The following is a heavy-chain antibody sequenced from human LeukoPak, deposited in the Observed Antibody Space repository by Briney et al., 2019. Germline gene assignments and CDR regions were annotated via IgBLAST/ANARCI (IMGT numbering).Heavy chain of an antibody. J-gene: IGHJ2*01. CDR2: IKSKTDGGTT. D-gene: IGHD3-9*01. V-gene: IGHV3-15*01. Sequence: GGSLRLSCAASGFTFTNAWMSWVRQAPGRGLEWVGRIKSKTDGGTTDYAAPVKDRFTISRDDSKNTLYLQMNSLKAEDTAVYYCTTGAYDILTGYYHWYFDLWGGGTLVTVSS. CDR3: TTGAYDILTGYYHWYFDL. CDR1: GFTFTNAW.